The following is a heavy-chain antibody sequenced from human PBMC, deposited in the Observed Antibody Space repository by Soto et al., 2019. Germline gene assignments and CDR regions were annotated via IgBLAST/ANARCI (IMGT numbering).Heavy chain of an antibody. D-gene: IGHD5-12*01. V-gene: IGHV3-30*18. J-gene: IGHJ4*02. CDR2: ISYDGSNK. CDR1: GFTFSSYG. CDR3: AKSGSGYDFLDY. Sequence: GGSLRLSCAASGFTFSSYGMHWVRQAPGKGLEWVAVISYDGSNKYYADSVKGRFTISRDNSKNTLYLQMNSLRAEDTAVYYCAKSGSGYDFLDYWGQGTLVTVSS.